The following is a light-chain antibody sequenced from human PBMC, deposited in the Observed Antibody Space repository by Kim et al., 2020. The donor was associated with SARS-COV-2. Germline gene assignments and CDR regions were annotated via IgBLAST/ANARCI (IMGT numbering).Light chain of an antibody. CDR3: QTWDSSTPYV. CDR1: KLGDKY. Sequence: SYELTQPPSVSVSPGQTASITCCGDKLGDKYACWYQQKPGQSPVLVIYQDSKRPSGSPERFSGSNSGNTATLTISGTQAMDEAYYYCQTWDSSTPYVFGTGTKVTVL. J-gene: IGLJ1*01. V-gene: IGLV3-1*01. CDR2: QDS.